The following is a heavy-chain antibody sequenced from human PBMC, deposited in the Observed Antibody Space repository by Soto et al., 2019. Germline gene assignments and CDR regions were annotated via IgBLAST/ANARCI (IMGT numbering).Heavy chain of an antibody. J-gene: IGHJ4*02. Sequence: QVQLVQSGAEVKKPGSSVKVSCKASGGTFSSYTISWVRQAPGQGLEWMGRIIPILGIANYAQKFQGRVTITADKSTSTAYMELSSLRSEDTAVYYCARDRVGATGYVDYWGQGTLVTVSS. CDR2: IIPILGIA. V-gene: IGHV1-69*08. CDR1: GGTFSSYT. D-gene: IGHD1-26*01. CDR3: ARDRVGATGYVDY.